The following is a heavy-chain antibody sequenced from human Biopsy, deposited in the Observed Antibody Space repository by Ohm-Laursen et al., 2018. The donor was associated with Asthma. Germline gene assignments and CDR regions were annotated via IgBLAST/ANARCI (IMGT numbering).Heavy chain of an antibody. CDR1: GGSFSGYY. Sequence: SETLSLTCAVYGGSFSGYYWSWIRQPPGKGLEWMGEINHSGSTNYNPSLKRRVTISVDTSKNQFSLKLSSVTAADTAVYYCARSAKTIFGVVMGSYYYGMDVWGQGTTVTVSS. D-gene: IGHD3-3*01. J-gene: IGHJ6*02. V-gene: IGHV4-34*01. CDR3: ARSAKTIFGVVMGSYYYGMDV. CDR2: INHSGST.